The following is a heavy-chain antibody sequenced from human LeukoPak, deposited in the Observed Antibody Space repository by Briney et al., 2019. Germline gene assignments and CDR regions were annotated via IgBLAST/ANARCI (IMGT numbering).Heavy chain of an antibody. J-gene: IGHJ4*02. D-gene: IGHD3-22*01. CDR2: ITSGGSI. V-gene: IGHV3-23*01. Sequence: GGSLRLSCAASGFTLGSYMMSWVRQAPAKGLEWVSTITSGGSIYYADSVRGRFTISRDNSKNTLYLQMNSLRAEDTAVYYCAKRPYYDSSGHPFAYWSQGTLVTVSS. CDR1: GFTLGSYM. CDR3: AKRPYYDSSGHPFAY.